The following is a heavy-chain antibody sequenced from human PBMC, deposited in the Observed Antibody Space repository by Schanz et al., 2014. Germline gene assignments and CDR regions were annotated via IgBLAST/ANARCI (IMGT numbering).Heavy chain of an antibody. J-gene: IGHJ4*02. Sequence: QVQLVESGGGLVQPGGSLRLSCAASGITLSGYGLHWVRQAPGKGLEWVGFISFDGRNTGYAHSVKGRFTISRDNSKNTVNLQMNSLRAEDTAVYYCAKEKEEVAADGSFFDYWGQGTLVTDSS. V-gene: IGHV3-30*18. D-gene: IGHD6-13*01. CDR2: ISFDGRNT. CDR1: GITLSGYG. CDR3: AKEKEEVAADGSFFDY.